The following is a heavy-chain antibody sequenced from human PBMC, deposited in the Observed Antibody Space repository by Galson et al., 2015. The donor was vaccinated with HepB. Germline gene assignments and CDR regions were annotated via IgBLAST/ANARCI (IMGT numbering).Heavy chain of an antibody. Sequence: LRLSCAASGFTFYSYSMNWVRQAPGKGLEWVSYIGSNGNTIYYADSVKGRFTISRDSAKNSLYLQMNSLRAEDTAVYYCAREAYGNYYVDYWGQGTLVTVSS. CDR2: IGSNGNTI. CDR3: AREAYGNYYVDY. CDR1: GFTFYSYS. J-gene: IGHJ4*02. D-gene: IGHD3-16*01. V-gene: IGHV3-48*01.